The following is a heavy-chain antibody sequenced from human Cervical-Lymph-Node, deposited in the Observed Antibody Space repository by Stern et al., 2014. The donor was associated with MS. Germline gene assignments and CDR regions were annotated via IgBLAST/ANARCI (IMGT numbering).Heavy chain of an antibody. Sequence: EVQLEESGGGLVQPGGSLRLSCAASGFTFNLYWMHWVRQAPGKGLVWVAGIDADGTNTYYADSVQGRFTISRDNARSTLYLQMNSLRVDDTAVYYCATLAYGPDYWGQGTLVTVSS. J-gene: IGHJ4*02. CDR1: GFTFNLYW. V-gene: IGHV3-74*02. CDR2: IDADGTNT. D-gene: IGHD3-16*01. CDR3: ATLAYGPDY.